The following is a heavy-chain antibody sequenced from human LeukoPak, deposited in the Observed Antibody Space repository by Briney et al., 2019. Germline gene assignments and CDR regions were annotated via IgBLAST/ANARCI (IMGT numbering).Heavy chain of an antibody. CDR3: AWGYYDILTGPPPVDV. CDR2: INWNGGST. J-gene: IGHJ6*04. Sequence: GGSLRLSCAASGFTFDDYGMSWVRQAPGKGLEWVSGINWNGGSTGYADSVKGRFTISRDNAKNSLYLQMNSLRAEDTALYYWAWGYYDILTGPPPVDVWGKGTTVTVSS. D-gene: IGHD3-9*01. CDR1: GFTFDDYG. V-gene: IGHV3-20*04.